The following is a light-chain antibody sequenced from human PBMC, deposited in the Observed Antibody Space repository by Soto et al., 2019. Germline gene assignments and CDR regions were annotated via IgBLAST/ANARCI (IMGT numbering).Light chain of an antibody. CDR1: ISDVGSYNL. CDR2: EGT. CDR3: CSYAGTSTLDV. V-gene: IGLV2-23*01. J-gene: IGLJ1*01. Sequence: QSALTQPASVSGSPGQSITISCTGTISDVGSYNLVSWYQQHPDKAPQLIIFEGTQRPSGVSSRFSGSKSGNTASLTISGLQAEDEADYYCCSYAGTSTLDVFGTGTKLTVL.